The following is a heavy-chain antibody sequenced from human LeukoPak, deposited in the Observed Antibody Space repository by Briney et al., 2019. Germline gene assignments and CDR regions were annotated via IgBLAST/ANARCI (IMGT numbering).Heavy chain of an antibody. V-gene: IGHV3-23*01. CDR1: GFTFSSYA. CDR3: AKDRGVVGATNRGVFDY. Sequence: QPGASLRLSCAASGFTFSSYAMSWVRQAPGKGLEWVSAISGSGGSTYYADSVKGRFTISRDNSKNTLYLQMNSLRAEDTAVYYCAKDRGVVGATNRGVFDYWGQGTLVTVSS. CDR2: ISGSGGST. D-gene: IGHD1-26*01. J-gene: IGHJ4*02.